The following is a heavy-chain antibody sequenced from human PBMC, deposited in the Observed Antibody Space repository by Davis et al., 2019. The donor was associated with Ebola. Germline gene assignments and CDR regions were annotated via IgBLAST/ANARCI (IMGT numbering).Heavy chain of an antibody. Sequence: GESLKISCAAFGFSVSESYMTWVRQAPGKGLEWVSNIYSAGSTYYADSVKGRFTISRDDSTNSLFLHMSSLRVDDTAVYYCVRTLTTLYWGPGTLVTVSS. CDR2: IYSAGST. V-gene: IGHV3-53*01. J-gene: IGHJ4*02. CDR1: GFSVSESY. D-gene: IGHD1-1*01. CDR3: VRTLTTLY.